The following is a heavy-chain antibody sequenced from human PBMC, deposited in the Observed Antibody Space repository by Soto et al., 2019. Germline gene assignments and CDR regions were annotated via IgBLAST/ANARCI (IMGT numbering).Heavy chain of an antibody. V-gene: IGHV1-18*01. J-gene: IGHJ4*02. D-gene: IGHD4-17*01. CDR3: ARDWPDYGDYE. Sequence: ASVKVSCKASGYSFTSFGVNWVRQAPGQGLEWMGWVNAYNGNTNYAQKFQGRVTLTADTSTSTAYMEVGGLRSDDTAVYYCARDWPDYGDYEWGQGTLVTVSS. CDR2: VNAYNGNT. CDR1: GYSFTSFG.